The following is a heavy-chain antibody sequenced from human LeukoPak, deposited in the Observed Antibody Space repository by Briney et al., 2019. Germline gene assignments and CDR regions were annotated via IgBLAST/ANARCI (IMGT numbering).Heavy chain of an antibody. D-gene: IGHD6-19*01. V-gene: IGHV3-64*01. CDR3: ARPLIARAGVFDI. Sequence: PGGSLRLSCAASGFTFSSYTMHRVRPAPGKGLEYVSPISSSGDSTPYANTVKGRFTISRDNSKKTLYLQMGSLRAEDMAVDYCARPLIARAGVFDIWGQGTMVTVSS. J-gene: IGHJ3*02. CDR2: ISSSGDST. CDR1: GFTFSSYT.